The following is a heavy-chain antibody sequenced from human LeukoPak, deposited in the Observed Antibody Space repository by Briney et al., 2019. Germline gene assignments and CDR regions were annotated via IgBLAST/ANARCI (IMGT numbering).Heavy chain of an antibody. Sequence: PSETLSLTCTVSGGSISSYYWSWIRQPPGKGLEGIGYIYYSGSTNYNPSLKSRVTISVDTSKNQFSLKLSSVSAADTAGYYSEREGSGTTVSTFGVWGQGPTVTVYS. CDR2: IYYSGST. J-gene: IGHJ6*02. V-gene: IGHV4-59*12. CDR3: EREGSGTTVSTFGV. D-gene: IGHD3-10*01. CDR1: GGSISSYY.